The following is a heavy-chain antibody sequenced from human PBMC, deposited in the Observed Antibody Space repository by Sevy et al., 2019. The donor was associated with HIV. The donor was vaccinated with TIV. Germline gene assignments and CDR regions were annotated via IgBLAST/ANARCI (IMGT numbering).Heavy chain of an antibody. Sequence: GGSLRLSCEVSGFTLSTHVMYWVRQAPGKGLEWVAGISYDESTQYYGDSVKGRLTVSRDNSKNTLFLQMHSLRPEDTAVYYCAKDPRPYGDNVEGFDFWGQGTLVTVSS. CDR3: AKDPRPYGDNVEGFDF. CDR1: GFTLSTHV. D-gene: IGHD4-17*01. J-gene: IGHJ4*02. V-gene: IGHV3-30*18. CDR2: ISYDESTQ.